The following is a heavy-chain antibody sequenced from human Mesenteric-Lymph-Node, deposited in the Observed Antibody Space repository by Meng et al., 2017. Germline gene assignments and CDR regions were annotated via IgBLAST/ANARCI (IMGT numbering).Heavy chain of an antibody. CDR3: AKDKLATVQNSDLYYFDY. J-gene: IGHJ4*02. D-gene: IGHD5-12*01. Sequence: GESLKISCAASGFTFSSNAMSWVRQTPGKGLEWVSATGGSGTTTYYVDSVKGRFTISRDNSKNTLYLQMNSLRAEDTAVYYCAKDKLATVQNSDLYYFDYWGQGTLVTVSS. CDR1: GFTFSSNA. V-gene: IGHV3-23*01. CDR2: TGGSGTTT.